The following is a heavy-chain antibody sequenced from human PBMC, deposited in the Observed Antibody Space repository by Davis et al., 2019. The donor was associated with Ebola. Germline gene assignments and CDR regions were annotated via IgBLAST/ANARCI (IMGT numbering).Heavy chain of an antibody. V-gene: IGHV1-18*04. CDR1: GYTFTSYG. Sequence: ASVKVSCKASGYTFTSYGISWVRQAPGQGLEWMGWISANNGNTNYAQKLQGRVTMTTDTSTSTAYMELRSLRSDETAVYYCARFRLGRPPLGWFDPWGKGTLVTVSS. CDR2: ISANNGNT. D-gene: IGHD1-1*01. CDR3: ARFRLGRPPLGWFDP. J-gene: IGHJ5*02.